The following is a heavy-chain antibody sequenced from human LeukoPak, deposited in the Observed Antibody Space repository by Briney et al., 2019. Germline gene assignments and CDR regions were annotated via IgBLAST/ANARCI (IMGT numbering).Heavy chain of an antibody. V-gene: IGHV3-21*06. J-gene: IGHJ4*02. CDR1: GFTFSSYS. CDR2: ISSSRSYI. D-gene: IGHD5-12*01. CDR3: ASPGSVGDIGMPDY. Sequence: PGGSLRLSCAASGFTFSSYSMNWVRQAPGKGLECVSSISSSRSYIYSEDPVKGRFTISRDNAKNSLYLQLNSLRAEDTAWNYCASPGSVGDIGMPDYWGQATMLTVSS.